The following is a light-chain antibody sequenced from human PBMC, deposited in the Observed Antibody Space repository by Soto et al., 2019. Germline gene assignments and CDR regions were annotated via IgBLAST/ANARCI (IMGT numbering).Light chain of an antibody. J-gene: IGKJ1*01. CDR3: LQHNGYPRT. CDR2: AAS. Sequence: DIQMTQSPSAMSASVGDRVTITCRASQDISNYLAWFQQKPGKGPKRLIYAASSLQSGVPSRFSGSGSGTEFTLTISSLQPEDFATYYCLQHNGYPRTFGQGTRWIS. V-gene: IGKV1-17*03. CDR1: QDISNY.